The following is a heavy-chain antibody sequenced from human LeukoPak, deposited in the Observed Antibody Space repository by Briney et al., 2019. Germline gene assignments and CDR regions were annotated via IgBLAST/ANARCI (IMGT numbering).Heavy chain of an antibody. V-gene: IGHV4-39*07. CDR1: GGSISSSSYY. Sequence: PSETLSLTCTVSGGSISSSSYYWGWIRQRPGTGLEWIGSIYYSGSTYYNPSLKSRVTISVDTSKSQFSLKLSSVTAADPAVYYCARGQDYDSSGYLFDYWGQGTLVTVSS. D-gene: IGHD3-22*01. CDR2: IYYSGST. J-gene: IGHJ4*02. CDR3: ARGQDYDSSGYLFDY.